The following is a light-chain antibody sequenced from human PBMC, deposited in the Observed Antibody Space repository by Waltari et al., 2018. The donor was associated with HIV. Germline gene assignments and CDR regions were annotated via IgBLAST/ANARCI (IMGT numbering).Light chain of an antibody. Sequence: DIVMTQSPLSLPVIPGEPASISCRSSQSLLHSTGKNYLDWYLQKPGQSPQLLIDLGSNRAPGVPDRFSGSGSGTDFTLKISRVQAEDVGVYYCMQALQTPRTFGQGTKVEIK. V-gene: IGKV2-28*01. J-gene: IGKJ1*01. CDR1: QSLLHSTGKNY. CDR3: MQALQTPRT. CDR2: LGS.